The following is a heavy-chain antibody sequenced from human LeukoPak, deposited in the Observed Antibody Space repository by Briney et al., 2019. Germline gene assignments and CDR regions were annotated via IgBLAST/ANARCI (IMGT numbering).Heavy chain of an antibody. CDR1: GFTFSSYA. CDR2: ISGSGGST. CDR3: ARTMGQGLLLRAFDY. V-gene: IGHV3-23*01. J-gene: IGHJ4*02. D-gene: IGHD3-16*01. Sequence: GGSLRLSCAASGFTFSSYAMSWVRQAPGKGLEWVSAISGSGGSTYYADSVKGRFTISRDNAKNSLYLQMNSLRAEDTAVYYCARTMGQGLLLRAFDYWGQGTLVTVSS.